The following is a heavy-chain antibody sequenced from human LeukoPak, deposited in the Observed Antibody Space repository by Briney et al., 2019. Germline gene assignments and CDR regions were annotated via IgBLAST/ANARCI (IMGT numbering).Heavy chain of an antibody. V-gene: IGHV4-59*11. D-gene: IGHD3-22*01. Sequence: SETLSPTCTVSGGSISSHYWSWFRQTPGERPEWIAFIYYSGTTNYNPSLKGRVTISIDSSKNQFSLKLSSVTAADTAIYYCARGTGFYDSSGHYYWGYFDSWGQGTLVPVSS. CDR2: IYYSGTT. CDR1: GGSISSHY. J-gene: IGHJ4*02. CDR3: ARGTGFYDSSGHYYWGYFDS.